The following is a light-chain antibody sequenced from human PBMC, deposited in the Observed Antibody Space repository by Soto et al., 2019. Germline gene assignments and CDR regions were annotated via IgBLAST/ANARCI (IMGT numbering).Light chain of an antibody. V-gene: IGLV2-8*01. J-gene: IGLJ1*01. CDR3: SSYAGTHIV. CDR2: DVS. Sequence: QSVLTQPASGSGSPRQSVAISCTGTSIDVGGYNYVSWYQQHPGKAPKLMIYDVSKRPSGVPDRFSGSKSGNTASLTVTGLQAEDEADYYCSSYAGTHIVFGTGTKVTVL. CDR1: SIDVGGYNY.